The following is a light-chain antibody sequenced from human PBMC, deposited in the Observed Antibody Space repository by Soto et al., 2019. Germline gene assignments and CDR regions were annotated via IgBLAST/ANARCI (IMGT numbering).Light chain of an antibody. CDR1: NSNIASNA. J-gene: IGLJ1*01. V-gene: IGLV1-44*01. Sequence: QSVLTQPPAASGTPGQRVTISCSGSNSNIASNAVTWYQHVPGTAPKLLIYSNNQRPSGVPDRFSGSKAGTSASLAIGGLQSEDEADYYCAAWDGRQSGYVFGTGTKVTVL. CDR2: SNN. CDR3: AAWDGRQSGYV.